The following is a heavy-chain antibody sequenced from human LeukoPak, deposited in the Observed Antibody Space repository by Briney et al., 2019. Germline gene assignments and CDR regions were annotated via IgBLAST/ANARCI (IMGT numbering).Heavy chain of an antibody. Sequence: PSETLSLTCTVSGGSISSGSYYWSWIRQPAGKGLEWIGRIYTSGSTNYNPSLKSRVTISVDTSKNQFSLKLSSVTAADTAVYYCARADRYNWNHFDYWGQGTLVTVSS. D-gene: IGHD1-20*01. CDR2: IYTSGST. V-gene: IGHV4-61*02. J-gene: IGHJ4*02. CDR1: GGSISSGSYY. CDR3: ARADRYNWNHFDY.